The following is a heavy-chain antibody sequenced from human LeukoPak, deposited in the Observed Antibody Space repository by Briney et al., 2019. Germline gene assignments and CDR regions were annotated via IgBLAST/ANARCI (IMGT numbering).Heavy chain of an antibody. D-gene: IGHD1-26*01. CDR3: ARDRTLNGRTLDY. J-gene: IGHJ4*02. CDR2: ISSSSSYI. CDR1: GFTFSSYS. Sequence: GGSLRLSCAASGFTFSSYSMNWVRQAPGKGLEWVSSISSSSSYIYYADSVKGRFTISRDNAKNSLYLQMNSLRAEDTAVYYCARDRTLNGRTLDYWGQGTLVTVSS. V-gene: IGHV3-21*01.